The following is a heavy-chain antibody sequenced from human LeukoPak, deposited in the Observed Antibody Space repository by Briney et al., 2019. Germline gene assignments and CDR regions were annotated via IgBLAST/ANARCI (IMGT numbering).Heavy chain of an antibody. Sequence: GGSLRLSCAASGFTFSSYAMSWVRQAPRKGLEWVSAISGSGGSTYYADSVKGRFTISRDNSKNTLYLQMNSLRAEDTAVYYCAKSTGGWELFSPSDYWGQGTLVTVSS. CDR1: GFTFSSYA. V-gene: IGHV3-23*01. CDR2: ISGSGGST. D-gene: IGHD1-26*01. CDR3: AKSTGGWELFSPSDY. J-gene: IGHJ4*02.